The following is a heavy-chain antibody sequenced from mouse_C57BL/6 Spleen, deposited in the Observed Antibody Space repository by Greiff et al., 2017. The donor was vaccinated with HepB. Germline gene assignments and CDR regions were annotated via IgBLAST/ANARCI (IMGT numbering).Heavy chain of an antibody. CDR2: IYPRSGNT. CDR1: GYTFTSYG. V-gene: IGHV1-81*01. J-gene: IGHJ4*01. Sequence: QVQLQQSGAELARPGASVKLSCKASGYTFTSYGISWVKQRTGQGLEWIGEIYPRSGNTYYNEKFKGKATLTADKSSSTAYMELRSLTSEDSAVYFCARERNYYGSRDYAMDYWGQGTSVTVSS. CDR3: ARERNYYGSRDYAMDY. D-gene: IGHD1-1*01.